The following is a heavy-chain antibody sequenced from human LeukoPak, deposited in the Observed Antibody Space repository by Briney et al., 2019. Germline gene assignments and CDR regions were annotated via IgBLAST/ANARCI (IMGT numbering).Heavy chain of an antibody. V-gene: IGHV4-39*01. Sequence: PSETLSLTCTVSGGSISSSSYYWGWIRQPPGKGLEWIGSIYYSGSTYYNPSLESRVTISVDTSKNQFSLKLSSVTAADTAVYYCARHLWVAVAGREGYYFDYWGQGTLVTVSS. J-gene: IGHJ4*02. CDR1: GGSISSSSYY. CDR3: ARHLWVAVAGREGYYFDY. D-gene: IGHD6-19*01. CDR2: IYYSGST.